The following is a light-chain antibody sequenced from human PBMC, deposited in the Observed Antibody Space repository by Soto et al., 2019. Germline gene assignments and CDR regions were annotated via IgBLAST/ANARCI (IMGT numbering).Light chain of an antibody. V-gene: IGKV3-15*01. CDR2: GAS. CDR3: QQYNDLPLT. Sequence: EIVMTQSPATLSVSPGEGATLSCRASQSISSNLAWYQQKPGQAPKLLIYGASPRATGFPARFSGSGSGTEFTLTISRLQSEDFAVYYFQQYNDLPLTFGGGTKVEIK. CDR1: QSISSN. J-gene: IGKJ4*01.